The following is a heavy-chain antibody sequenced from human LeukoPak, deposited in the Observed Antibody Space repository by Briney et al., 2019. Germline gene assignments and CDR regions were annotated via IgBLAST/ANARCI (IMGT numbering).Heavy chain of an antibody. Sequence: SETLSLTCTVSGGSISSYYWSWIRQPAGKGLEWIGRIYSTGSTNYNPSLKSRVTMSVDTSNYQFSLKLSSMTAADTAVYYCARDHYDFWSGTYRYFDYWGQGTLVTVSS. CDR1: GGSISSYY. CDR3: ARDHYDFWSGTYRYFDY. J-gene: IGHJ4*02. V-gene: IGHV4-4*07. CDR2: IYSTGST. D-gene: IGHD3-3*01.